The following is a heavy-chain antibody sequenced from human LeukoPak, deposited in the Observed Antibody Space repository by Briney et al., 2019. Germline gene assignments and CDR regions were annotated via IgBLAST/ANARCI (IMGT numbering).Heavy chain of an antibody. CDR3: AKLPLAYGMDV. CDR2: ISGSGGST. J-gene: IGHJ6*02. V-gene: IGHV3-23*01. CDR1: GFTVSSNY. Sequence: GGSLRLSCAASGFTVSSNYMSWVRQAPGKGLEWVSAISGSGGSTYYADSVKGRFTISRDNSKNTLYLQMNSLRAEDTAVYYCAKLPLAYGMDVWGQGTTVTVSS.